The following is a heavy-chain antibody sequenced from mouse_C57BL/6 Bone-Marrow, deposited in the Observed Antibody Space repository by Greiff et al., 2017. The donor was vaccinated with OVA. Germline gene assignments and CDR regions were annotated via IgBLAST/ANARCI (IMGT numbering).Heavy chain of an antibody. Sequence: VQLVESGPELVKPGASVKISCKASGYAFSSSWMNWVKQRPGKGLEWIGRIYPGDGDTNYNGKFKGKATLTADKSSSTAYMQLSSLTSEDSAVYFCARGGAANYFDYWGQGTTLTVSS. D-gene: IGHD6-1*01. CDR2: IYPGDGDT. V-gene: IGHV1-82*01. J-gene: IGHJ2*01. CDR1: GYAFSSSW. CDR3: ARGGAANYFDY.